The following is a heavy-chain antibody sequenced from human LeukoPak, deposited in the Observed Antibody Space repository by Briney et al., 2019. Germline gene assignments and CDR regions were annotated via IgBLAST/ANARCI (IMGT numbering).Heavy chain of an antibody. CDR1: GYSFTGYY. Sequence: ASVKVSCKASGYSFTGYYMHWVRQAPGQGLEWMGWVNPNSGGTTYAQKFQGRVTMTRGTSISTAYMELSRLRSDDTAVYYCAREGYSSYWGQGTLITVSS. J-gene: IGHJ4*02. CDR3: AREGYSSY. CDR2: VNPNSGGT. D-gene: IGHD4-11*01. V-gene: IGHV1-2*02.